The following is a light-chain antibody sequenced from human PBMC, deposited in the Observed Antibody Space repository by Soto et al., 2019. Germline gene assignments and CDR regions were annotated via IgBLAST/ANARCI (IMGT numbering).Light chain of an antibody. V-gene: IGKV1-39*01. Sequence: DIQMTQSPSSLSASVADRVIITCRASHNIDKSLNWYQQKPGKAPKPLIYAASSLKSEVPSMFSASGSGTEFTRTISSLQPEDFATYSCQDRPRSPQTFGQGTKLAIK. J-gene: IGKJ2*01. CDR3: QDRPRSPQT. CDR1: HNIDKS. CDR2: AAS.